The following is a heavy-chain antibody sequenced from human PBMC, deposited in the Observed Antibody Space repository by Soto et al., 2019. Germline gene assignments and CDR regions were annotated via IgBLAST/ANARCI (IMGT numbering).Heavy chain of an antibody. Sequence: ASLKVSCKASGYTFTSYDINWVRQATGQGIEWMGWMNPKSGNTGYAQKFQDRDTMTRNTSISTAYIDLSSLRSEDTAVYYCARREYYYNSSGYYYDAFDIWGQGTMVTVAS. CDR2: MNPKSGNT. V-gene: IGHV1-8*01. CDR1: GYTFTSYD. D-gene: IGHD3-22*01. J-gene: IGHJ3*02. CDR3: ARREYYYNSSGYYYDAFDI.